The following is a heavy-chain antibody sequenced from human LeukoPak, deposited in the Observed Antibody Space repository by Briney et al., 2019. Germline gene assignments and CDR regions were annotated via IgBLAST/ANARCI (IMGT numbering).Heavy chain of an antibody. CDR2: INPNSGGT. V-gene: IGHV1-2*02. CDR1: GYTFTSYY. J-gene: IGHJ4*02. D-gene: IGHD3-22*01. Sequence: ASVKVSCKASGYTFTSYYIHWVRQAPGQGLEWMGWINPNSGGTNYAQKFQGRVTMTRDTSISTAYMELNRLRSDDTAVYYCARDERYDSSGYPFDYWGQGTLVTVSS. CDR3: ARDERYDSSGYPFDY.